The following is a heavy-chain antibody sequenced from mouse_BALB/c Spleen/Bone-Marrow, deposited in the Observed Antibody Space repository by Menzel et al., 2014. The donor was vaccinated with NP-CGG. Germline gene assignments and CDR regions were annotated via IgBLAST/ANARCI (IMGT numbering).Heavy chain of an antibody. J-gene: IGHJ2*01. CDR3: ARPGGYYVGYFDY. CDR1: GFDLSRYW. Sequence: VQLQQSGGGLVQPGGSLKLSCAASGFDLSRYWMSWVRQAPGKGLEWIGEINPDSSTINYTPSLKDKFIISRDNAKNTLYLQMSKVRSEDTALYYCARPGGYYVGYFDYWGQGTTLTVSS. CDR2: INPDSSTI. V-gene: IGHV4-1*02. D-gene: IGHD2-3*01.